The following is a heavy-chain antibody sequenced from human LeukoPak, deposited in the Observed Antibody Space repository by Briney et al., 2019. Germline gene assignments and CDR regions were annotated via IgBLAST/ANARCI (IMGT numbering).Heavy chain of an antibody. D-gene: IGHD4-11*01. J-gene: IGHJ6*03. V-gene: IGHV1-69*13. CDR2: IIPIFGTA. Sequence: ASVKVSCNASGGTFSSYAISWVRLAPGQGLEWMGGIIPIFGTANYAHKFQGRVTITADESTSKPYMELSSLRYEDTAVYYCERVLQFYYYYVDVSGKGTTVTVSS. CDR1: GGTFSSYA. CDR3: ERVLQFYYYYVDV.